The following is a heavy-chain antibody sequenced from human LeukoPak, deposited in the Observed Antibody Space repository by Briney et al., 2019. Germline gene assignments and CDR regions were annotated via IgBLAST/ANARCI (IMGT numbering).Heavy chain of an antibody. CDR2: IKQDGSEK. CDR1: GFTFSSYW. CDR3: ARDPSAMATKGFGEFDY. Sequence: GGSLRLSCAASGFTFSSYWMSWVRQAPGKGLEWVANIKQDGSEKYYVDSVKGRFTISRDNAENSLYLQMNSLRAEDTAVYYCARDPSAMATKGFGEFDYWGQGTLVTVSS. D-gene: IGHD3-10*01. J-gene: IGHJ4*02. V-gene: IGHV3-7*01.